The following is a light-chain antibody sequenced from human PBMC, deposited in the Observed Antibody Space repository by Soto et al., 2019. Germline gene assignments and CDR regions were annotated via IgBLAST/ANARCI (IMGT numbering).Light chain of an antibody. CDR3: QQYKIWPPIT. Sequence: DIVMTQSPGTLSVSPGERATLSCGASQSIDNSLAWYQQKPGQAPRLLLYGASIRATGVPARFSGSGSGTEFTLTISSLQSEDFAVYYCQQYKIWPPITFGQGTRLEIK. V-gene: IGKV3-15*01. CDR2: GAS. CDR1: QSIDNS. J-gene: IGKJ5*01.